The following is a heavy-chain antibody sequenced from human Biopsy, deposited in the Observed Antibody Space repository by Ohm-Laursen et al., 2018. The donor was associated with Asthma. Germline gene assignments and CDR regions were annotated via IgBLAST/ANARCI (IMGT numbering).Heavy chain of an antibody. J-gene: IGHJ4*02. Sequence: SLRLPCAASGFSFSSYGMHWVRQTPGKGLEWVAVISFDGTNKYYADSVKGRFTISRDNSKNTLDLQMNSLSAEDSAVYYCAREGVAGTHIEDWGQGTLVTVSS. D-gene: IGHD6-19*01. CDR3: AREGVAGTHIED. CDR1: GFSFSSYG. CDR2: ISFDGTNK. V-gene: IGHV3-30*03.